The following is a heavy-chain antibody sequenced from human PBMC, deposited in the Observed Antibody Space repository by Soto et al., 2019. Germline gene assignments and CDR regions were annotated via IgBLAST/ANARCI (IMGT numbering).Heavy chain of an antibody. CDR3: TTSNGHLNH. J-gene: IGHJ4*02. V-gene: IGHV3-48*02. CDR2: ITGSSDRI. CDR1: GFTFSVYI. D-gene: IGHD3-22*01. Sequence: EVQLVESGGGWVQPGGSLRLSCAASGFTFSVYIMNWVRQAPGKGLDWVSYITGSSDRILFADSVKGRFTVSRDNAKNSLYLQMNSLRDEDTGVYYCTTSNGHLNHWGQGTLVSVSS.